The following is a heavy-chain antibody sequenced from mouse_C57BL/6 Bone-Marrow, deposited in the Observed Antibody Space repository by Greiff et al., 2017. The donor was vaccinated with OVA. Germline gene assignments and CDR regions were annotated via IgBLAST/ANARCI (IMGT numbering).Heavy chain of an antibody. V-gene: IGHV1-69*01. J-gene: IGHJ3*01. CDR1: GYTFTSYW. CDR2: IDPSDSYT. D-gene: IGHD2-3*01. CDR3: ARDGYYWFAY. Sequence: VQLQQPGAELVMPVASVKLSCKASGYTFTSYWMHWVKQRPGQGLEWIGEIDPSDSYTNYNQKFKGKSTLTVDKSSSTAYMQLSSLTSEDSAVYYCARDGYYWFAYWGQGTLVTVSA.